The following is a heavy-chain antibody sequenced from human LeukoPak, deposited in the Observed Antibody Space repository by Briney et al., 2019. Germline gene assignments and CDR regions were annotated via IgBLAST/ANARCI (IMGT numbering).Heavy chain of an antibody. J-gene: IGHJ4*02. CDR2: ISSSGSTI. Sequence: TGGSLRLSCAASGFTFSDYYMSWIRQAPGKGLECVSYISSSGSTIYYADSVRGRFTISRDNAKNSLYLQMNSLRAEDTAVYYCARVRIPTVTTGVHYFDYWGQGTLVTVSS. CDR3: ARVRIPTVTTGVHYFDY. D-gene: IGHD4-17*01. CDR1: GFTFSDYY. V-gene: IGHV3-11*04.